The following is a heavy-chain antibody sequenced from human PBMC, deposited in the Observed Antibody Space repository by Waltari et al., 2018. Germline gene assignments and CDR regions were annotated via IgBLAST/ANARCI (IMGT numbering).Heavy chain of an antibody. D-gene: IGHD3-10*01. V-gene: IGHV1-69*13. Sequence: QVQLVQSGAEVKKPGASVKVSCKASGYTFTSYAMHWVRQAPGQRLEWMGWIIPIFGTANYAQKFQGRVTITADKSTSTAYMELSSLRSEDTAVYYCASWFREFQYGMDVWGQGTTVTVSS. J-gene: IGHJ6*02. CDR3: ASWFREFQYGMDV. CDR2: IIPIFGTA. CDR1: GYTFTSYA.